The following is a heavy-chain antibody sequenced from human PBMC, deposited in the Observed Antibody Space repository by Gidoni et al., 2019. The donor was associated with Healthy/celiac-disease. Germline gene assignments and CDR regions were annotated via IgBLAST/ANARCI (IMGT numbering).Heavy chain of an antibody. V-gene: IGHV3-23*01. CDR2: ISGSGGST. J-gene: IGHJ6*03. D-gene: IGHD3-3*01. CDR3: ANPTVLRFLEWSPMPYYYYYMDV. Sequence: EVQLLESGGGLVQPGGSLRLSCAASGFTFSSYAMSWVRQAPGKGLEWVSAISGSGGSTYYADSVKGRFTISRDNSKNTLYLQMNSLRAEDTAVYYCANPTVLRFLEWSPMPYYYYYMDVWGKGTTVTVSS. CDR1: GFTFSSYA.